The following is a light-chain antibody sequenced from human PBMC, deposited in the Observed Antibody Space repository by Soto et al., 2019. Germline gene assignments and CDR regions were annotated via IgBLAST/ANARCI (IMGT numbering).Light chain of an antibody. J-gene: IGKJ1*01. CDR1: QGISNY. CDR3: QKSNSAPRT. V-gene: IGKV1-27*01. Sequence: DIQMTQSPASLSASVGDRVTITCRASQGISNYLAWYQQKPGKVPKLLIYAASTLQSGVPSRYSGSGSGTEFTLTISSLQTEDVATYYCQKSNSAPRTFGKGTKVEIQ. CDR2: AAS.